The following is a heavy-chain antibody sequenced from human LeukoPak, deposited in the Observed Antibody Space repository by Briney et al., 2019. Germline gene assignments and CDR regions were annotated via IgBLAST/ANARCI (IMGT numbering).Heavy chain of an antibody. CDR3: ARNGGYSSSWYSLSFDY. Sequence: SETLSLTCTVSGGSISSYYWSWIRQPAGKGLEWIGYIYYSGSTNYNPSLKSRVTISVDTSKNQFSLKLSSVTAADTAVYYCARNGGYSSSWYSLSFDYWGQGTLVTVSS. D-gene: IGHD6-13*01. CDR1: GGSISSYY. CDR2: IYYSGST. V-gene: IGHV4-59*01. J-gene: IGHJ4*02.